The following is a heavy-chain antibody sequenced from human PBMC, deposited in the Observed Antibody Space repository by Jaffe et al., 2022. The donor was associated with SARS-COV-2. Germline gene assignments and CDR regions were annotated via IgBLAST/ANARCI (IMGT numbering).Heavy chain of an antibody. CDR3: ARIPLRVGSGWYWFDP. D-gene: IGHD6-19*01. Sequence: QVQLQESGPGLVKPSETLSLTCTVSGGSISSYYWSWIRQPPGKGLEWIGYIHYDGSTNYNPSLKSRVTISVDTSKNQFSLRLSSVTAADTALYYCARIPLRVGSGWYWFDPWGQGTLVTVSA. V-gene: IGHV4-59*01. CDR2: IHYDGST. J-gene: IGHJ5*02. CDR1: GGSISSYY.